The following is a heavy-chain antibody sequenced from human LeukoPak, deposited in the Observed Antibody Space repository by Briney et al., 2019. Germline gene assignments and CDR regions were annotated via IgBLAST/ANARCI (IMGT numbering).Heavy chain of an antibody. V-gene: IGHV1-58*02. D-gene: IGHD6-19*01. CDR2: IVAGSGNT. CDR1: GFTFTSSA. J-gene: IGHJ6*02. Sequence: SVKVSCKASGFTFTSSAMQWVRQARGQRLKWIGWIVAGSGNTNYAQTFQERVTITRDMSTSTAYMELSKLRSEDTAVYYCAAGWYSSSRAYYGMDVWGQGTTVTVSS. CDR3: AAGWYSSSRAYYGMDV.